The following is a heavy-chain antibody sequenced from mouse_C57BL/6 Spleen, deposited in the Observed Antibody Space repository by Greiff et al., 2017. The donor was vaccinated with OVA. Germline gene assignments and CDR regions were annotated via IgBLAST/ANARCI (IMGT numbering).Heavy chain of an antibody. CDR3: TGGSSRGY. D-gene: IGHD1-1*01. Sequence: EVQLQQSGAELVRPGASVKLSCTASGFNIKDDYMHWVKQRPEQGLEWIGWIDPENGDTEYASKFQGKATITADTSSNTAYLQLSSLTSEDTAVYYCTGGSSRGYWGQGTTLTVSS. CDR1: GFNIKDDY. V-gene: IGHV14-4*01. CDR2: IDPENGDT. J-gene: IGHJ2*01.